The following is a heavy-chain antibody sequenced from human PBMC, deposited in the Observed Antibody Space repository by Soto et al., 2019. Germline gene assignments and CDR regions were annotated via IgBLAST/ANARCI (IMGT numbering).Heavy chain of an antibody. CDR1: TDHSSCTNSY. Sequence: QLQLQESGPGLVKPSETLYLTCTVSTDHSSCTNSYWGWIGPPPGKGLQWIGSSSYNGGTFYNPSLKGRVAISFDTSKKQPALQVTSVTAAYTAVYFCARHRIEVVWRGLDVWGQGSPVTVSS. CDR3: ARHRIEVVWRGLDV. V-gene: IGHV4-39*01. CDR2: SSYNGGT. D-gene: IGHD3-22*01. J-gene: IGHJ4*02.